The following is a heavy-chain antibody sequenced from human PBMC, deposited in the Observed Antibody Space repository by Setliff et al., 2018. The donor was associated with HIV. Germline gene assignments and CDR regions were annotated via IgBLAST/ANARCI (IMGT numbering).Heavy chain of an antibody. D-gene: IGHD1-26*01. CDR2: VFYNGNT. CDR3: ARGRYSGSYGY. CDR1: GDSINSDNFY. Sequence: SETLSLTCSVSGDSINSDNFYWAWIRQPPGKELEWIGSVFYNGNTFYNPSLKSRVTISVDTSKNQFSLKLSSVTAADTAVYYCARGRYSGSYGYWGQGTLVTVSS. V-gene: IGHV4-39*07. J-gene: IGHJ4*02.